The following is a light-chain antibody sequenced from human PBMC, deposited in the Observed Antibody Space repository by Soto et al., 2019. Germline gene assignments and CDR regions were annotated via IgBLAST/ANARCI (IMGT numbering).Light chain of an antibody. CDR3: QQYNSYPWT. J-gene: IGKJ1*01. Sequence: DIQMTQSPSTLSASVGDRVTITCRASQSISSWLAWYQQKPGKAPKLLIYDASSLESGVPSRFSGSGSGTEFTLTISSLKPDEFATYYCQQYNSYPWTFGQGTKVEIK. CDR1: QSISSW. CDR2: DAS. V-gene: IGKV1-5*01.